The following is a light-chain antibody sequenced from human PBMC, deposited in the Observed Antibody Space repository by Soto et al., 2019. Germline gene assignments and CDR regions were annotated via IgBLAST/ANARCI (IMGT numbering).Light chain of an antibody. V-gene: IGKV3-15*01. CDR3: QQYHNWPIT. CDR1: QSVSSN. CDR2: DAS. Sequence: EIVMTQSPATLSVSPGESATLSCMASQSVSSNLAWHQQKPGQAPRILMYDASTRATGISARFSGSGSGTGFTLTISSLQSEDFAVYYCQQYHNWPITLGQGTQLEIK. J-gene: IGKJ5*01.